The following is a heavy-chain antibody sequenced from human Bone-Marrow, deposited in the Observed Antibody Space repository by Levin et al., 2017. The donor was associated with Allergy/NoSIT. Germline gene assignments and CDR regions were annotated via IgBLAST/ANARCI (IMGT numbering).Heavy chain of an antibody. CDR2: IYSDGTT. CDR3: ARDFPYSSGWYSSS. V-gene: IGHV3-53*01. Sequence: GGSLRLSCAASGFTVSGNYMSWVRQAPGKGLEWVSVIYSDGTTYYADSVKGRFTISRDYSKNTLYLQMNSLRAEDTAVYYCARDFPYSSGWYSSSWGQGTLVIVSS. D-gene: IGHD6-19*01. CDR1: GFTVSGNY. J-gene: IGHJ5*02.